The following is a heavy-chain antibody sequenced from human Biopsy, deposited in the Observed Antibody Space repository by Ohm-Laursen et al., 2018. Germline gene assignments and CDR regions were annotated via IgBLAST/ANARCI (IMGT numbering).Heavy chain of an antibody. D-gene: IGHD3-10*01. CDR2: IWYHGSNK. V-gene: IGHV3-33*01. Sequence: SLRLSCAASGFTFGSYGMHWVRQAPRKGLEWVAVIWYHGSNKYYADSVKGRFTISRDNSKNTLFLQMNNLRAEEMAVYYCARDRYFGSANYFGYYNMDVWGQGTTVTVSS. CDR1: GFTFGSYG. J-gene: IGHJ6*02. CDR3: ARDRYFGSANYFGYYNMDV.